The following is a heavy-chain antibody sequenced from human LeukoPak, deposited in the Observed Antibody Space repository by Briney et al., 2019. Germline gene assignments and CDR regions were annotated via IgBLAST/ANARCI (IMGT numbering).Heavy chain of an antibody. CDR2: IYWDDDK. D-gene: IGHD3-10*01. V-gene: IGHV2-5*02. Sequence: SGPTLAKPTQTLTLTCTFSGFSLSTSGVGVGWIHQPPGKALEWLALIYWDDDKRYSPSLKSRLTITKDTSKNQVVLTMTNMDPVDTATYYCAHTRLWFGELHFDYWGQGTLVTVSS. CDR3: AHTRLWFGELHFDY. J-gene: IGHJ4*02. CDR1: GFSLSTSGVG.